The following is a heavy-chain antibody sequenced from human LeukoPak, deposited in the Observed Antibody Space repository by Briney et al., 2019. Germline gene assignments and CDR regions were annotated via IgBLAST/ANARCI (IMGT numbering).Heavy chain of an antibody. CDR3: ARVAYCHDEE. J-gene: IGHJ4*02. CDR1: GDSISSYY. V-gene: IGHV4-4*07. CDR2: IYTSGST. D-gene: IGHD1-1*01. Sequence: SETLSLTCTVSGDSISSYYWSWLRQPAGKGVEWVGRIYTSGSTNYNPSLKSRVNMSVDTSKNQFSLKLSSVTAADTAVYYCARVAYCHDEEWGQGTLVTVSS.